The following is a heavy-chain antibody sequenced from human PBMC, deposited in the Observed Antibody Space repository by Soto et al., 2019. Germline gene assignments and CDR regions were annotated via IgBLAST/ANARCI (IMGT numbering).Heavy chain of an antibody. J-gene: IGHJ4*02. Sequence: QVQLVQSGAEVKQPGASVRVSCKASGNTHTIYFIHWLRQAPGQGLEWMGWINSVSGGTNYAPRFRGRVSMTRDTSSAKAFMDLSGLRSDDTAVYYCARGGSYYAHWGQGTLVTVSS. CDR2: INSVSGGT. D-gene: IGHD3-16*01. CDR1: GNTHTIYF. V-gene: IGHV1-2*02. CDR3: ARGGSYYAH.